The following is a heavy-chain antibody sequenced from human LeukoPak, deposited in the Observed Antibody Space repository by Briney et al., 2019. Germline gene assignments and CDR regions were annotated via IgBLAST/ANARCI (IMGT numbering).Heavy chain of an antibody. CDR3: ARDPPYDSSGYYYRSVAFDI. CDR2: FDSEDGET. J-gene: IGHJ3*02. Sequence: ASVTVSFTVSGYTLTELSMHWVRQAPGKGLEWMGGFDSEDGETIYAQKFQGRVTMTTDTSTSTAYMELRSLRSDDTAVYYCARDPPYDSSGYYYRSVAFDIWGQGTMVTVSS. CDR1: GYTLTELS. D-gene: IGHD3-22*01. V-gene: IGHV1-24*01.